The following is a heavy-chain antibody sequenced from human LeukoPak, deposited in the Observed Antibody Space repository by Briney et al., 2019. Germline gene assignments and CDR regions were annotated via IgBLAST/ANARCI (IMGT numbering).Heavy chain of an antibody. D-gene: IGHD3/OR15-3a*01. CDR1: GFTFSTYW. V-gene: IGHV3-74*01. Sequence: GGSLRLSCAASGFTFSTYWMHWVCQAPGEGLVWVSRIKSDGSDTSYADSVKGRFTISRDNAKNTLYLQMNSLRAEDTAVYYCARGFWTGVEYWGQGALVTVSS. CDR2: IKSDGSDT. J-gene: IGHJ4*02. CDR3: ARGFWTGVEY.